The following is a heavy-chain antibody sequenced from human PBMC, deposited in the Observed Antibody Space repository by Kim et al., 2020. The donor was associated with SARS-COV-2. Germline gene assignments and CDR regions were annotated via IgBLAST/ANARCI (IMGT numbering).Heavy chain of an antibody. CDR3: ARCIRVTWFLYHGWFDP. D-gene: IGHD1-20*01. J-gene: IGHJ5*02. V-gene: IGHV4-34*01. Sequence: SETLSLTCAVYGGSFSGYYWSWIRQPPGKGLEWIGEINHSGSTNYNPSLKSRVTISVDTSKNQFSLKLSSVTAADTAVYYCARCIRVTWFLYHGWFDPWGQGTLVTVSS. CDR1: GGSFSGYY. CDR2: INHSGST.